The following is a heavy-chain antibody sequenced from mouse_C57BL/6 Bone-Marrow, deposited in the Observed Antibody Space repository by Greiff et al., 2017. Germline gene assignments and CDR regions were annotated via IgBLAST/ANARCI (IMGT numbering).Heavy chain of an antibody. Sequence: VHVKQSGAELVRPGASVKLSCTASGFNIKDDYMHWVKQRPEQGLEWIGWIDPENGDTEYASKFQGKATITADTSSNTAYLQLSSLTSEDTAVYYCTTGGTTVVAPYYFDYWGQGTTLTVSS. D-gene: IGHD1-1*01. CDR1: GFNIKDDY. J-gene: IGHJ2*01. CDR3: TTGGTTVVAPYYFDY. CDR2: IDPENGDT. V-gene: IGHV14-4*01.